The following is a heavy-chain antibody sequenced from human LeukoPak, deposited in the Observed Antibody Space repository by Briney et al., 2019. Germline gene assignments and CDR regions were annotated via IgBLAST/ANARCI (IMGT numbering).Heavy chain of an antibody. J-gene: IGHJ4*02. CDR3: ARLGVAIRTTFDY. Sequence: PSETLSLTCTVSGGSISSSSYYWGWIRQPPGKGLEWIGSIYYSGSTYYNPSLESRVTISVDTSKNQFSLKLSSVTAADTAVYYCARLGVAIRTTFDYWGQGTLVTVSS. CDR1: GGSISSSSYY. D-gene: IGHD1-7*01. CDR2: IYYSGST. V-gene: IGHV4-39*01.